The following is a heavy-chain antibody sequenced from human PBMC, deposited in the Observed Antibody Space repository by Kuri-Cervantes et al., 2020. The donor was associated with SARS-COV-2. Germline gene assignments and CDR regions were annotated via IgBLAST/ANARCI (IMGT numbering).Heavy chain of an antibody. CDR1: GYTFTGYY. V-gene: IGHV1-18*04. Sequence: GESLKISCKASGYTFTGYYMHWVRQAPGQGLEWMGWSSAYNGNTDYAQKLQGRVTMTTDTSTSTAYMELRSLRSDDTAVYYCARDAFDSSGYQLVDYWGQGTLVTVSS. J-gene: IGHJ4*02. CDR3: ARDAFDSSGYQLVDY. CDR2: SSAYNGNT. D-gene: IGHD3-22*01.